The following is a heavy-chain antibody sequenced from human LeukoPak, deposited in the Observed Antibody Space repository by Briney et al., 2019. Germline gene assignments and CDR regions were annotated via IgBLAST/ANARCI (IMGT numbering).Heavy chain of an antibody. V-gene: IGHV4-59*08. J-gene: IGHJ4*02. CDR1: GGSISSYY. CDR2: IYYTGNN. CDR3: ARGGKYDYVWGSYRYVGHPDY. D-gene: IGHD3-16*02. Sequence: SETLSLTCTVSGGSISSYYWSWIRQPPGKGLEWIGYIYYTGNNNYNPSLKSRVTMSVDTSKNQFSLKLSSVTAADTAVYYCARGGKYDYVWGSYRYVGHPDYWGQGTLVTVSS.